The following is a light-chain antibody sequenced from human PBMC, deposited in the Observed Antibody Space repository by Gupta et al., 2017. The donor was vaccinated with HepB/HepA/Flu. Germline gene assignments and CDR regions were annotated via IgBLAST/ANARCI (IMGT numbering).Light chain of an antibody. V-gene: IGKV3-15*01. J-gene: IGKJ4*01. Sequence: EIVMTQSPATLSVSPGERATLSCRARQSVSSYLAWYQQKPGQAPRLLIYGASTRATGIPARFSGSGSGTEFTLTISSLQSEDFAVYYCQQYNNWPPLTFGGGTKVEIK. CDR3: QQYNNWPPLT. CDR1: QSVSSY. CDR2: GAS.